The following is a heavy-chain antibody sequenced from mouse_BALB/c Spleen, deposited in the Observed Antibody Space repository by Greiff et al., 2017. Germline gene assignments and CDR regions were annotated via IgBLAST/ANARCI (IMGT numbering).Heavy chain of an antibody. V-gene: IGHV1-4*01. CDR2: INPSSGYT. CDR1: GYTFTSYT. CDR3: ARSDTSDY. Sequence: VKLVESGAELVRPGASVKMSCKASGYTFTSYTMHWVKQRPGQGLEWIGYINPSSGYTNYNQKFKDKATLTADKSSSTAYMQLSSLTSEDSAVYYCARSDTSDYWGQGTTLTVSA. J-gene: IGHJ2*01. D-gene: IGHD3-3*01.